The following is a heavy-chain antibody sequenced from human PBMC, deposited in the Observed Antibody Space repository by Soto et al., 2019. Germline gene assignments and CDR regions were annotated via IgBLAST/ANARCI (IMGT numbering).Heavy chain of an antibody. J-gene: IGHJ5*02. V-gene: IGHV3-23*01. CDR1: GFTFSSYA. Sequence: EVQLLESVGGWRQPGGSLRLACAASGFTFSSYAMNGVRQDPGKGLAWVSGMTVSGAGSYHSDSVKGRFTISRDNSKNTLYLQMNRLRAEDTAVYYCAKSYSNSWPNDWFDPWGQGTLVTVSS. D-gene: IGHD6-13*01. CDR2: MTVSGAGS. CDR3: AKSYSNSWPNDWFDP.